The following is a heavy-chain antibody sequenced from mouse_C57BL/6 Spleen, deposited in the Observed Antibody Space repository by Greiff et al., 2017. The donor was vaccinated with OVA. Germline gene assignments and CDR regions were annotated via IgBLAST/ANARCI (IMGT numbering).Heavy chain of an antibody. Sequence: QVQLQQPGAELVRPGTSVKLSCKASGYTFTSYWMHWVKQRPGQGLEWIGVIDPSDSYTNYNQKFKGKATLTVDTSSSTAYMQLSSLTSEDSAVYYCARGGDYGSRSYFDVWGTGTTVTVSS. J-gene: IGHJ1*03. V-gene: IGHV1-59*01. CDR1: GYTFTSYW. CDR2: IDPSDSYT. CDR3: ARGGDYGSRSYFDV. D-gene: IGHD1-1*01.